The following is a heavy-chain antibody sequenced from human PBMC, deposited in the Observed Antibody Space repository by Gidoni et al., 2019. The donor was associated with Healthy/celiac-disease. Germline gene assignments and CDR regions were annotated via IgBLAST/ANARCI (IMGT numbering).Heavy chain of an antibody. Sequence: QVQLQESGPGLVKPSETLSLTCTVSGGSISSYYWSWIRQPAGKGLEWIGRIYTSGSTNYNPSLKSRVTMSVDTSKNQFSLKLSSVTAADTAVYYCAREYYYDSSGYYWWLYFDLWGRGTLVTVSS. CDR1: GGSISSYY. V-gene: IGHV4-4*07. CDR2: IYTSGST. CDR3: AREYYYDSSGYYWWLYFDL. J-gene: IGHJ2*01. D-gene: IGHD3-22*01.